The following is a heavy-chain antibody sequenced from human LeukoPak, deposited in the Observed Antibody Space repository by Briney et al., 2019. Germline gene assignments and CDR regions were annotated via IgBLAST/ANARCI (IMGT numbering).Heavy chain of an antibody. J-gene: IGHJ6*03. V-gene: IGHV4-4*07. D-gene: IGHD3-3*01. CDR1: GGSISSYY. CDR2: IYTSGST. CDR3: ATDFSIDFWSGYYPHYYYYYMDV. Sequence: SETLSLTCTVSGGSISSYYWSWIRQPAGKGLEWIGRIYTSGSTNYNPSLKSRVTISVDTSKNQFSLKLSSVTAADTAVYYCATDFSIDFWSGYYPHYYYYYMDVWGKGTTVTVSS.